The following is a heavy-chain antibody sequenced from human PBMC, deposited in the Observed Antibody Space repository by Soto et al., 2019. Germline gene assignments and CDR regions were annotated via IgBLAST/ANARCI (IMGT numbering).Heavy chain of an antibody. CDR1: GCTFSSYA. CDR2: IIPIFGTA. Sequence: QVQLVQSGAEVKKPGSSVKVSCKASGCTFSSYAISWVRQAPGQVLEWMGGIIPIFGTASYAQKFQGRDTITADETPSTDYMELSSLRSEDTGVYYCARVYGSSGVMDYWGQGPLVTVSS. D-gene: IGHD6-6*01. J-gene: IGHJ4*02. V-gene: IGHV1-69*01. CDR3: ARVYGSSGVMDY.